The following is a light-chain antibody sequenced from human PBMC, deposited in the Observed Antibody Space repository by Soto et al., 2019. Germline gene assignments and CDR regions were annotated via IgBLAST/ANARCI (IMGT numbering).Light chain of an antibody. Sequence: QSALTQPASVSGSPGQSITISCTGTSSDVGGYNYVSWYQQHPGKAPKFMIYEVNNRPSGVSSRFSGSKSGTSASLAISGLQSEDEADYYCAAWDDSLNGRVFGGGTKLTVL. V-gene: IGLV2-14*01. CDR3: AAWDDSLNGRV. CDR1: SSDVGGYNY. CDR2: EVN. J-gene: IGLJ3*02.